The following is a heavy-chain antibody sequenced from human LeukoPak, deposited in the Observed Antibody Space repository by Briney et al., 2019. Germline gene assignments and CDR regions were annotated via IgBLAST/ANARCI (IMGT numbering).Heavy chain of an antibody. CDR3: ARGLYYDFWSGPLGYYGMDV. CDR2: IYSGGST. J-gene: IGHJ6*02. D-gene: IGHD3-3*01. V-gene: IGHV3-53*01. CDR1: GITVSSYY. Sequence: PGGSLRLSCAASGITVSSYYMSWVRQAPGKGLEWVSVIYSGGSTYYADSVKGRFTISRDNSKNTLYLQTNSLRAEDTAVYYCARGLYYDFWSGPLGYYGMDVWGQGTTVTVSS.